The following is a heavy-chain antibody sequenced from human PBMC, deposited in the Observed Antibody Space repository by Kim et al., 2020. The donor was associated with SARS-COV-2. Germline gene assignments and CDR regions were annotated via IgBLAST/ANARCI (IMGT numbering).Heavy chain of an antibody. Sequence: GGSLRLSCTSSGFAFADYGLTWFRQAPGKRLEWVAFVRSEIYGGSREYAASVEGTFTISRDDSKSIAYLQMNSLKTEDTAVYYCARGQTEPGANYYFD. V-gene: IGHV3-49*03. CDR1: GFAFADYG. CDR2: VRSEIYGGSR. D-gene: IGHD1-26*01. J-gene: IGHJ4*01. CDR3: ARGQTEPGANYYFD.